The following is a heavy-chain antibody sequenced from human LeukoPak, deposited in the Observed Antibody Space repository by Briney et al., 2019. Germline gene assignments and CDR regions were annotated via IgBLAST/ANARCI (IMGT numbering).Heavy chain of an antibody. D-gene: IGHD4-23*01. CDR3: ARRWVDYYYYGMDV. J-gene: IGHJ6*02. CDR2: INHSGST. Sequence: SETLSLTCAVYGGSFSGYYWSWIRQPPGKGLEWIGEINHSGSTNYNPSLKSRVTISVDTSKNQFSLKLSSVTAADTAVYYCARRWVDYYYYGMDVWGQGTTVTVSS. V-gene: IGHV4-34*01. CDR1: GGSFSGYY.